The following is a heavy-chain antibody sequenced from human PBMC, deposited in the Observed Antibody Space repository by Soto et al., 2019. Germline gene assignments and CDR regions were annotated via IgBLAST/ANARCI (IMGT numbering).Heavy chain of an antibody. V-gene: IGHV3-13*05. CDR3: ARAYSGRLPRRADYYYAMDV. D-gene: IGHD2-15*01. Sequence: EVQLVESGGDVVQPGGSLRLSCAASAFTLSAYDMHWVRQPNGKGLEWVSALGAADDPYYLGSVKGRFTISRENAKNSLYLQMNNLRAGDTAVYYCARAYSGRLPRRADYYYAMDVWGQGTTVTVSS. J-gene: IGHJ6*02. CDR1: AFTLSAYD. CDR2: LGAADDP.